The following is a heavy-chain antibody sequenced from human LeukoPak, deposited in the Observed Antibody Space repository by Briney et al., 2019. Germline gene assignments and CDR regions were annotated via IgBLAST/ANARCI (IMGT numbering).Heavy chain of an antibody. CDR1: GFTFSSYW. V-gene: IGHV3-74*01. D-gene: IGHD7-27*01. Sequence: PGGSLRLSCAASGFTFSSYWIHWVRQAPGKELVWVSRINTDGSITNYADSVKGRFSISRDNAKNTLYLQMNSLRAEDTAVYYCARVGTTGTFDYWGQGTLVTVSS. CDR3: ARVGTTGTFDY. CDR2: INTDGSIT. J-gene: IGHJ4*02.